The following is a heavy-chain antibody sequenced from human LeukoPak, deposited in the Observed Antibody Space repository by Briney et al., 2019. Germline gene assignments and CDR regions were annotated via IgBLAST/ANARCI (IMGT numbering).Heavy chain of an antibody. V-gene: IGHV4-34*01. Sequence: SSETLSLTCAVYGGSFSDCYWSWIRQPPGKGLEWIGEINHSGSTNSNPSLMSRVTISVDTSKNQFSLKLSSVTAADTAVYYCARRPKVKLLWFGIHTPFDHWGQGTLVTVSS. CDR1: GGSFSDCY. CDR3: ARRPKVKLLWFGIHTPFDH. D-gene: IGHD3-10*01. CDR2: INHSGST. J-gene: IGHJ4*02.